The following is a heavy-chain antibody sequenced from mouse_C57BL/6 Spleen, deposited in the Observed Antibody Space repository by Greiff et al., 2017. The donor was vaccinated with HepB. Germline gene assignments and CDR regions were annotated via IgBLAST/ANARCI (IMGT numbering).Heavy chain of an antibody. V-gene: IGHV5-6*01. D-gene: IGHD1-1*01. Sequence: EVQRVESGGDLVKPGGSLKLSCAASGFTFSSYGMSWVRQTPDKRLEWVATISSGGSYTYYPDSVKGRFTISRDNAKNTLYLQMSSLKSEDTAMYYCATPVVASGYYFDYWGQGTTLTVSS. J-gene: IGHJ2*01. CDR2: ISSGGSYT. CDR3: ATPVVASGYYFDY. CDR1: GFTFSSYG.